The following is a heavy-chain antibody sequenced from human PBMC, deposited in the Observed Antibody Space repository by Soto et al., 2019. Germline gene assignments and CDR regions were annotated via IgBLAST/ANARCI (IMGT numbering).Heavy chain of an antibody. J-gene: IGHJ4*02. CDR1: GYSFTIYW. CDR2: IDPSDSYT. Sequence: PGESLKISCNGSGYSFTIYWIRWVRQMPGKGLEWMGRIDPSDSYTNYSPSFQGHVTISADKSISTAYLQWSSLKASDTAMYYCARSLQDFWSGYPTYYFDYWGQGTLVTVSS. D-gene: IGHD3-3*01. CDR3: ARSLQDFWSGYPTYYFDY. V-gene: IGHV5-10-1*01.